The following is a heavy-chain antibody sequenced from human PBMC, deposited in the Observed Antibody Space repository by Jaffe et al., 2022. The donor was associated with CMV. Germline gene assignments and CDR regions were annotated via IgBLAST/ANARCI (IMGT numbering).Heavy chain of an antibody. CDR3: AHRLPYYYDSSGYYREVPPRSFDAFDI. CDR2: IYWNDDK. Sequence: QITLKESGPTLVKPTQTLTLTCTFSGFSLSTSGVGVGWIRQPPGKALEWLALIYWNDDKRYSPSLKSRLTITKDTSKNQVVLTMTNMDPVDTATYYCAHRLPYYYDSSGYYREVPPRSFDAFDIWGQGTMVTVSS. J-gene: IGHJ3*02. V-gene: IGHV2-5*01. D-gene: IGHD3-22*01. CDR1: GFSLSTSGVG.